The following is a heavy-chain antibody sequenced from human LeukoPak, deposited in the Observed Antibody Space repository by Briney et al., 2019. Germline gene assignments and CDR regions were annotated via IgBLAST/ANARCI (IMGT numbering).Heavy chain of an antibody. CDR1: GGTFSSYA. CDR2: IIPIFGTA. V-gene: IGHV1-69*05. Sequence: SVKVSCKASGGTFSSYAISWVRQAPGQGLEWMGGIIPIFGTANYAQKFQGRVTITTDESTRTAYMELSSLRSEDTAVYYCARVGRNDKSPAIPAAYDWFDPWGQGTLVTVSS. D-gene: IGHD2-2*01. J-gene: IGHJ5*02. CDR3: ARVGRNDKSPAIPAAYDWFDP.